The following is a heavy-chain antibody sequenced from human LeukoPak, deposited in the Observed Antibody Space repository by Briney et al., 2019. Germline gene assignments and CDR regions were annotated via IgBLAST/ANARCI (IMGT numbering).Heavy chain of an antibody. CDR3: ARIISGWYYFDY. J-gene: IGHJ4*02. V-gene: IGHV4-61*01. Sequence: PSETLSLTCTVSGGSVSSDSYYWSWIRQPPGKGLEWIGYIYYSGSTNYNPSLKSRVTISVDTSKNQSSLKLSSVTAADTAVYYCARIISGWYYFDYWGQGTLVTVSS. D-gene: IGHD6-19*01. CDR1: GGSVSSDSYY. CDR2: IYYSGST.